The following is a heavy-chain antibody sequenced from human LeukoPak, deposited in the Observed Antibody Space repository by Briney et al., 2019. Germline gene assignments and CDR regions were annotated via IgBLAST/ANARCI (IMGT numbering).Heavy chain of an antibody. CDR3: AKQGGDNAFDI. Sequence: GGSLRLSCAASGFTFSSYGMHWVRQAPGKGLEWVAVIWYDGSNKYYADSVKGRFSISRDNSKNTLHLQMNSLRAEDTAVYYRAKQGGDNAFDIWGQGAMVTVSS. D-gene: IGHD3-16*01. V-gene: IGHV3-33*06. CDR2: IWYDGSNK. CDR1: GFTFSSYG. J-gene: IGHJ3*02.